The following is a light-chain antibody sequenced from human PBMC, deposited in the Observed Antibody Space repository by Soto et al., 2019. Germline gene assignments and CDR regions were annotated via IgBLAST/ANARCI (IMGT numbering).Light chain of an antibody. Sequence: EIVMTQSPATLSVSPGETATLSCRASQSLTSYLAWYQQKPDQAPRLLIYGISTRATDIPARFSGSGSGTDFTLTISSLQPEDFATYYCQKYNSFWTFGQGTKVDIK. V-gene: IGKV3-15*01. CDR1: QSLTSY. J-gene: IGKJ1*01. CDR2: GIS. CDR3: QKYNSFWT.